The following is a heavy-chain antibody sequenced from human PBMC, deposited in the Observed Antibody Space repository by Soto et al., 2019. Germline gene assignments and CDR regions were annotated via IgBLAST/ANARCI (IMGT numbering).Heavy chain of an antibody. D-gene: IGHD3-9*01. CDR1: GFTFSSYA. CDR2: ISYDGSNK. CDR3: ARDVRILTGYYHQPRIDYYYGMDG. V-gene: IGHV3-30-3*01. J-gene: IGHJ6*02. Sequence: PGGSLRLSCAASGFTFSSYAMHWVRQAPGKGLEWVAVISYDGSNKYYADSVKGRFTISRDNSKSTLYLQMNSLRAEDTAVYYCARDVRILTGYYHQPRIDYYYGMDGWGQGTTVTV.